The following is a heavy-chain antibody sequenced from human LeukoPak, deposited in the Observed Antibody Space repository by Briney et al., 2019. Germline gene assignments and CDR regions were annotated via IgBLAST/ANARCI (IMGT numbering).Heavy chain of an antibody. V-gene: IGHV3-23*01. CDR1: GFTFNNFG. Sequence: GGSLRLSCAASGFTFNNFGMSWVRQAPGKGLEWVSAISGSGISTYYADSVKGRFTISRDNAKNSLYLQMNSLRAEDTAVYYCAELGITMIGGVWGKGTTVTIS. CDR2: ISGSGIST. CDR3: AELGITMIGGV. J-gene: IGHJ6*03. D-gene: IGHD3-10*02.